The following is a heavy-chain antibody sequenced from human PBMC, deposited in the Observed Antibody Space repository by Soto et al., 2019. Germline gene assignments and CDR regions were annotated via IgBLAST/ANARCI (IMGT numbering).Heavy chain of an antibody. CDR2: ISSDGSNR. D-gene: IGHD6-19*01. Sequence: QVQLVESGGGVVQPGRSLRLSCAASGFTFSDYALHWVRQAPGKGLEWVTVISSDGSNRYYADSVKGRFTISRDNSKNTLYLQMNSLRAEDTAVYYCAKDIVAVAGVFDYWGQGTLVTVSS. V-gene: IGHV3-30-3*01. CDR3: AKDIVAVAGVFDY. J-gene: IGHJ4*02. CDR1: GFTFSDYA.